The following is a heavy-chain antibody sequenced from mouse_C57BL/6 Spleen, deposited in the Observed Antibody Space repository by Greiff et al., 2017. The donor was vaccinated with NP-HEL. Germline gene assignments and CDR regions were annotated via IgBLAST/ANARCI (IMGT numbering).Heavy chain of an antibody. Sequence: VQLQQSGPELVRPGVSVKLSCKGSGYTFTDYAMQWVKQSPAKSLEWIGVICTYYGDASYNEKFKDKATMTVDKSSSTAYMELARLTSEDSAVYYWTASSGDWFAYWGKGTLVTVSA. J-gene: IGHJ3*01. CDR1: GYTFTDYA. D-gene: IGHD1-1*01. V-gene: IGHV1-67*01. CDR3: TASSGDWFAY. CDR2: ICTYYGDA.